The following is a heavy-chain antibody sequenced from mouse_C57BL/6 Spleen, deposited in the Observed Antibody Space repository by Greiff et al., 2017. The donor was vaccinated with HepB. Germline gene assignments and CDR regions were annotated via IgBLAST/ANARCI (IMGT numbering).Heavy chain of an antibody. CDR3: ARDFAGGYFDY. J-gene: IGHJ2*01. Sequence: QVQLQQSGAELVRPGTSVKVSCKASGYAFTNYLIEWVKQRPGQGLEWIGVINPGSGGTNYNEKFKGKATLTADKSSSTAYMQLSSLTSEDSAVYFSARDFAGGYFDYWGQGTTLTVSS. CDR2: INPGSGGT. V-gene: IGHV1-54*01. CDR1: GYAFTNYL.